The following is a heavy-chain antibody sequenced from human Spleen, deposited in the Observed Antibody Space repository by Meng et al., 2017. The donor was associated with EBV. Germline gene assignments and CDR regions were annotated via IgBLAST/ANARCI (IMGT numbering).Heavy chain of an antibody. CDR1: GFTFSSYA. CDR2: IIGSGGAT. D-gene: IGHD6-6*01. CDR3: AKEEYSSQPRFDY. V-gene: IGHV3-23*04. Sequence: VQLVESGGGVVDSGGSLRLSCAASGFTFSSYAMRWVRQAPRKGLEWVSTIIGSGGATYYADSVRGRFTVSRDNSKSTLYLQLDSLRAEDTAVYYCAKEEYSSQPRFDYWGQGTLVTVSS. J-gene: IGHJ4*02.